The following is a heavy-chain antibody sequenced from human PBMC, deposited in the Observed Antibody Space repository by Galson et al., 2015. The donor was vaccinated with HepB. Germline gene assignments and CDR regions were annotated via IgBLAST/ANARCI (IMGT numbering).Heavy chain of an antibody. V-gene: IGHV3-66*02. D-gene: IGHD6-19*01. Sequence: SLRLSCAASGFTVSNSYMNWVRQAPGKGLEWISIIHSGGSTYYADSVKGRFTFSRDNSNNMLYLQMNSLRIEDTAVYYCARDSHASGWSSFDYWGLRTLVTVSS. J-gene: IGHJ4*02. CDR2: IHSGGST. CDR3: ARDSHASGWSSFDY. CDR1: GFTVSNSY.